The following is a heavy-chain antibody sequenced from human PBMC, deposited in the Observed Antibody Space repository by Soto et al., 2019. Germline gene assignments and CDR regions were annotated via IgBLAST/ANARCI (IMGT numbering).Heavy chain of an antibody. D-gene: IGHD2-2*01. CDR2: IYYSGST. CDR1: GGSISSGGYY. Sequence: QVQLQESGPGLVKPSQTLSLTCSVSGGSISSGGYYWSWIRQHPGKGLEWIGYIYYSGSTYYNPSLKSRVTISVVTSKNQCSLKLSSVTAADTAVYYCASHFHALNWFDPWGQGTLVTVSS. V-gene: IGHV4-31*03. J-gene: IGHJ5*02. CDR3: ASHFHALNWFDP.